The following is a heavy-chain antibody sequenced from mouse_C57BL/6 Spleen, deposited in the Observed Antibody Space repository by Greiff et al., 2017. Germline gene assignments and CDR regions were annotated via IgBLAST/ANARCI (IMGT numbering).Heavy chain of an antibody. CDR2: INPSSGYT. Sequence: VQGVESGAELAKPGASVKLSCKASGYTFTSYWMHWVKQRPGQGLEWIGYINPSSGYTKYNQKFKDKATLTADKSSSTAYMQLSSLTYEDSAVYYCARANYDGRYAMDYWGQGTSVTVSS. D-gene: IGHD2-4*01. CDR3: ARANYDGRYAMDY. V-gene: IGHV1-7*01. CDR1: GYTFTSYW. J-gene: IGHJ4*01.